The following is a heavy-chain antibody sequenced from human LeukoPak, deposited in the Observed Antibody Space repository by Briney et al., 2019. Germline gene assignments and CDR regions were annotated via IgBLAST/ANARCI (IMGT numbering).Heavy chain of an antibody. J-gene: IGHJ5*02. Sequence: ASVKVSCKASGYTFTGYYMHWVRQAPGQGLEWMGRINPNSGGTNYAQKFQGRVTMTRDTSISAAYMELSRLRPDDTAVYYCARDRNRGSPHRNWFDPWGQGTLVTVSS. V-gene: IGHV1-2*06. CDR3: ARDRNRGSPHRNWFDP. CDR1: GYTFTGYY. CDR2: INPNSGGT. D-gene: IGHD3-10*01.